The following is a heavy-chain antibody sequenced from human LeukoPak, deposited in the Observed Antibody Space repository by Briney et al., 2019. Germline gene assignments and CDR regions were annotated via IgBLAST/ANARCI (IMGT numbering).Heavy chain of an antibody. CDR3: ARDPNGLYYFDY. CDR1: GGTLSGYA. V-gene: IGHV1-69*05. J-gene: IGHJ4*02. CDR2: IIPIFGTA. Sequence: ASVKVSCKASGGTLSGYAISWVRQAPGRGLEWMGRIIPIFGTANYAQKFQGRVTITTDESTSTAYMELSSLRSEDTAVYYCARDPNGLYYFDYWGQGTLVTVSS.